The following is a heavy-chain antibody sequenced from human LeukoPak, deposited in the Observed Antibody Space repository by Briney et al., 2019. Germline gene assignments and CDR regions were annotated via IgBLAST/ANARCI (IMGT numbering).Heavy chain of an antibody. CDR1: GGTFSSYA. D-gene: IGHD3-22*01. Sequence: SVKVSCKASGGTFSSYAISWVRQAPGQGLEWMGGIIPIFGTANYAQKFQGRVTITADESTSTAYMELSSLRPEDTAVYYCARDAPDYYDSSGNPLGYWGQGTLVTVSS. CDR3: ARDAPDYYDSSGNPLGY. V-gene: IGHV1-69*13. J-gene: IGHJ4*02. CDR2: IIPIFGTA.